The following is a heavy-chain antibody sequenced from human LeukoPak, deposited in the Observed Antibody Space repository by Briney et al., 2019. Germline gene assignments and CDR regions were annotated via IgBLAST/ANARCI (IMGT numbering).Heavy chain of an antibody. CDR1: GATFSSYA. V-gene: IGHV1-69*01. Sequence: SVKVSCTASGATFSSYAISWVRQAPGQGLGWMGGINPIFGTANYAQKFQGRVTITADESTSIAYMELSSLRSEDTAVYYCARDWTTYYYDSSGPNGDAFDIWGQGTMVTVSS. J-gene: IGHJ3*02. D-gene: IGHD3-22*01. CDR2: INPIFGTA. CDR3: ARDWTTYYYDSSGPNGDAFDI.